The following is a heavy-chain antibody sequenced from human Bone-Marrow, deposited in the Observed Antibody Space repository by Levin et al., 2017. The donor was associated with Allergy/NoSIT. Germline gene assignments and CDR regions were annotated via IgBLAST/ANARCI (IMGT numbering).Heavy chain of an antibody. CDR3: VRGGYNSGSS. Sequence: AASVKVSCKASGYTFTSYNMHWVRQAPGHGLEWLAIIYSSGNTEFAQMVQGRVTLTRDTSTSTVYMELSSLRSEDTGVYYCVRGGYNSGSSWGQGTLVTVSS. CDR1: GYTFTSYN. CDR2: IYSSGNT. J-gene: IGHJ5*02. V-gene: IGHV1-46*01. D-gene: IGHD5-12*01.